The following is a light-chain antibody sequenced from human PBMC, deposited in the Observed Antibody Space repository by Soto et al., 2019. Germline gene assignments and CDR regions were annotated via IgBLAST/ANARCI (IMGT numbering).Light chain of an antibody. V-gene: IGKV3-15*01. CDR3: QQFGNSPIT. J-gene: IGKJ5*01. CDR1: QSISSN. Sequence: MTQSPSTLSASVGDRVTITCRTSQSISSNLAWYQQKPGQAPRLLIYGASTRATGISARFSGSGSGTEFTLTISSLDPEDFAVYYCQQFGNSPITFGQGTRLEIK. CDR2: GAS.